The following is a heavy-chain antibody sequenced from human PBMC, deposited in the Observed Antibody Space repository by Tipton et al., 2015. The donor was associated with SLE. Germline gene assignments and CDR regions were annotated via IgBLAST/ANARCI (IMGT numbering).Heavy chain of an antibody. Sequence: TLSLTCSVSGDSLSSNNYYWGWIRQPPGKGLEWIGNIYYGGGTYYNPSLESRVAISMDTSKNQFSLKLTAVTAADTAVYYCARTLDALDIWGQGTMVTVSS. CDR3: ARTLDALDI. CDR1: GDSLSSNNYY. V-gene: IGHV4-39*07. J-gene: IGHJ3*02. CDR2: IYYGGGT.